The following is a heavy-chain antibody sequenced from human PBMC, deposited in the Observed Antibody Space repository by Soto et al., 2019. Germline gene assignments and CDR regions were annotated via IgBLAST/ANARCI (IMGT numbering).Heavy chain of an antibody. Sequence: ESGGGLVKPGGSLRLSCAASGFTFGNAWMNWVRQAPGKGLEWVGRIKSKTDGGTTDYAAPVKGRFTISRDDSKNTLYLQMNSLKTEDTAMYYCTTDAGSGGSCYTCHYYYYYGMDVWGQGTTVTVSS. V-gene: IGHV3-15*07. J-gene: IGHJ6*02. CDR1: GFTFGNAW. CDR3: TTDAGSGGSCYTCHYYYYYGMDV. D-gene: IGHD2-15*01. CDR2: IKSKTDGGTT.